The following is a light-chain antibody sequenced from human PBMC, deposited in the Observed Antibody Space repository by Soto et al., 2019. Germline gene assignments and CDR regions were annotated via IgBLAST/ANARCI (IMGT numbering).Light chain of an antibody. Sequence: QSVLTQPASVSGSPGQSITNSCTGTSSDVGGYNYVSWYQQHPGKAPKLMIYDVSNRPSGVSNRFSGSKSGNTASLTISGLQAEDEADYYCSSYTSSSTLGVVFGGGTKLTVL. CDR1: SSDVGGYNY. CDR3: SSYTSSSTLGVV. CDR2: DVS. J-gene: IGLJ2*01. V-gene: IGLV2-14*01.